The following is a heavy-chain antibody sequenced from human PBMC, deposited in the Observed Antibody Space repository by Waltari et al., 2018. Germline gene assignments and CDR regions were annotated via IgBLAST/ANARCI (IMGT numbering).Heavy chain of an antibody. D-gene: IGHD6-6*01. V-gene: IGHV4-39*07. J-gene: IGHJ6*03. CDR3: AREYHRSIARDYYYMDV. CDR2: IYYSGST. CDR1: GGSISSSSYY. Sequence: QLQLQESGPGLVKPSETLSLPCTVSGGSISSSSYYWGWIRQPPGKGLEWIGSIYYSGSTYYNPSLKSRVTISVDTSKNQFSLKLSSVTAADTAVYYCAREYHRSIARDYYYMDVWGKGTTVTVSS.